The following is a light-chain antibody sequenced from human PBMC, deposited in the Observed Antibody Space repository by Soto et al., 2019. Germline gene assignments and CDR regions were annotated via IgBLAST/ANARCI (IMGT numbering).Light chain of an antibody. CDR2: GAS. Sequence: MMMTQSPATLSVSPGESATLSCRASQSISSNLAWYQQKPGQSPRLLIYGASSRATGVPVRFSGSGSGVAFTLTISGLQSEDFAVYHCQQYNQWPGTFGQGTKVDIK. J-gene: IGKJ1*01. CDR3: QQYNQWPGT. V-gene: IGKV3-15*01. CDR1: QSISSN.